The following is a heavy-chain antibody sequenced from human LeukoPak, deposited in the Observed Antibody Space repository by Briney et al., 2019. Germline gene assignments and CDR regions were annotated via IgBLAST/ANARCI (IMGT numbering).Heavy chain of an antibody. J-gene: IGHJ4*02. Sequence: GASVKVSCKASGYTFTSYYMHWVRQAPGQGLEWMGIINPSGGSTSYAQKFQGRVTMTRDMSTSTVYMELSSLRSEDTAVYYCARSGYGDHFDYWGQGTLITVSS. V-gene: IGHV1-46*01. CDR2: INPSGGST. CDR3: ARSGYGDHFDY. D-gene: IGHD4-17*01. CDR1: GYTFTSYY.